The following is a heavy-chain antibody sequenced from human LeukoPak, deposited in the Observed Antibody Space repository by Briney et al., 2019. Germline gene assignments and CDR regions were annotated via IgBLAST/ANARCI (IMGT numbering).Heavy chain of an antibody. V-gene: IGHV4-4*07. CDR1: GGSMSPYH. J-gene: IGHJ4*02. CDR3: AREYGDFDY. Sequence: SETLSLTCTVSGGSMSPYHWGWIRQPAGKGLEWIGRINPSGSTNYNPSLKSRLTMSVDMSKSQFSLELSSVTAADTAIYYCAREYGDFDYWGQGTLVTVSS. CDR2: INPSGST. D-gene: IGHD4-17*01.